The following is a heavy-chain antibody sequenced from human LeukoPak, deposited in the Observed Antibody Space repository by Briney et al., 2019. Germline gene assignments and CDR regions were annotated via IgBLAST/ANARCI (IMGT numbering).Heavy chain of an antibody. CDR1: GYTFTSDN. CDR2: INPSGGST. V-gene: IGHV1-46*01. CDR3: ARLMVRGVSPCGMDV. J-gene: IGHJ6*02. Sequence: GASVKLSCKASGYTFTSDNMHWVRQAPGQGLEWMGIINPSGGSTSYAQKFQGRVTMTRDTSTSTVYMELSSLRSEDTAVYYCARLMVRGVSPCGMDVWGQGTTVTVSS. D-gene: IGHD3-10*01.